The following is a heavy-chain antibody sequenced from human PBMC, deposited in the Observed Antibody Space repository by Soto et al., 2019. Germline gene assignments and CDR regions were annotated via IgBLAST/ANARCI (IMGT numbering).Heavy chain of an antibody. D-gene: IGHD1-26*01. Sequence: SQTLSLTCAISGDSVSSNSATWNWVRQSPSRGLEWLGRTYYRSKWYSDYAVSVNGRIIINPDTSKNQLSLHLNSVTPEDTAVYFCARAAYSGSYQGYFDYWGKGTLVTVSS. CDR1: GDSVSSNSAT. CDR3: ARAAYSGSYQGYFDY. CDR2: TYYRSKWYS. V-gene: IGHV6-1*01. J-gene: IGHJ4*02.